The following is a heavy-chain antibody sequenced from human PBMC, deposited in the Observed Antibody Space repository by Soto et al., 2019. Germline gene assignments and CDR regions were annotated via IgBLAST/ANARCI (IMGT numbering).Heavy chain of an antibody. D-gene: IGHD2-2*01. CDR1: GGTFSSYA. CDR2: IIPIFGTA. J-gene: IGHJ6*02. V-gene: IGHV1-69*13. CDR3: ARAPIVVVPAATKYYYYGMDV. Sequence: SVKVSCKASGGTFSSYAISWVRQAPGQGLEWMGEIIPIFGTANYAQKFQGRVTITADESTSTAYMELSSLRSEDTAVYYCARAPIVVVPAATKYYYYGMDVWGQGTTVTVS.